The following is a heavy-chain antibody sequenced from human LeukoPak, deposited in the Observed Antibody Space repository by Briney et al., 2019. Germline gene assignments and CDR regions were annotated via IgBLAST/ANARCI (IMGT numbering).Heavy chain of an antibody. D-gene: IGHD4-23*01. Sequence: SETLSLTCRVSGYSISSGYYWGWIRQPPGKGLEWIGSIYHSGSTYYNPSLKSRVTTSVDTSKNQFSLKLSSVTAADTAVYYCARHRTTVVTPLDYWGQGILVTVSS. J-gene: IGHJ4*02. CDR1: GYSISSGYY. V-gene: IGHV4-38-2*01. CDR2: IYHSGST. CDR3: ARHRTTVVTPLDY.